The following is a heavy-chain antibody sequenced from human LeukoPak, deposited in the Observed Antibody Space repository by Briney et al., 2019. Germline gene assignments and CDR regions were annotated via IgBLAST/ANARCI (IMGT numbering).Heavy chain of an antibody. J-gene: IGHJ4*02. CDR3: AKEEPYDFWSGYYLDY. CDR2: IYSGGST. Sequence: GGSPRLSCAASGFTVSSNYMSWVRQAPGKGLEWVSVIYSGGSTYYADSVKGRFTISRDNSKNTLYLQMNSLRAEDTAVYYCAKEEPYDFWSGYYLDYWGQGTLVTVSS. CDR1: GFTVSSNY. D-gene: IGHD3-3*01. V-gene: IGHV3-66*02.